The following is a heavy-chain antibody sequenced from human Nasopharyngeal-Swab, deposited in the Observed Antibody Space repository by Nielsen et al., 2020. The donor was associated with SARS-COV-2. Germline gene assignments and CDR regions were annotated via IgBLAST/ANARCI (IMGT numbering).Heavy chain of an antibody. CDR2: ISYDGSNK. V-gene: IGHV3-30-3*01. CDR1: GFTFSSYA. CDR3: ARDDGYYYYYGMDV. J-gene: IGHJ6*02. Sequence: GESLKISCAASGFTFSSYAMHWVRQAPGKGLEWVAVISYDGSNKYYADSVKGRFTISRDNSKNTLYLQMNSLGAEDTAVYYCARDDGYYYYYGMDVWGQGTTVTVSS.